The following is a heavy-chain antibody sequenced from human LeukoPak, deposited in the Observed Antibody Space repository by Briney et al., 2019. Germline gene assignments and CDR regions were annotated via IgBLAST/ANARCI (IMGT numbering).Heavy chain of an antibody. J-gene: IGHJ1*01. CDR1: GVILTDYA. D-gene: IGHD2-21*01. Sequence: PGLSLRLSCATAGVILTDYAMHWVRHVPRECMEWVSLISGGGENTFSGYYVKGRFTVSRDNTKNSLYLQMNSLRTEDNALYCCAKGAIVAVPAFWHWGQGTLVTVSS. V-gene: IGHV3-43*02. CDR2: ISGGGENT. CDR3: AKGAIVAVPAFWH.